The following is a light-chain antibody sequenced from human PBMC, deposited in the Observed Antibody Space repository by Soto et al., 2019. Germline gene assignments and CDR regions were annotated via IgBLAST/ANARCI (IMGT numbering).Light chain of an antibody. J-gene: IGKJ4*01. CDR1: QTISSW. CDR3: QQYYSYPPT. Sequence: DIQMTQSPSTLSASVGDRVTITCRASQTISSWLAWYQQKPGKAPELLIYDASTLESGVPSRFSGSGSGTDFTLTISCLLSEDFATYYCQQYYSYPPTFGGGTKVDIK. V-gene: IGKV1-5*01. CDR2: DAS.